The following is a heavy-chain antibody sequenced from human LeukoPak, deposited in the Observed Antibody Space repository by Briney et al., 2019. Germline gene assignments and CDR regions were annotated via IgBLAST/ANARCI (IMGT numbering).Heavy chain of an antibody. V-gene: IGHV4-39*07. CDR3: ARVRGRYSYGQFDY. J-gene: IGHJ4*02. D-gene: IGHD5-18*01. Sequence: SETLSLTCTVSGGSISSSSYYWGWIRQPPGKGLEWIGSIYYSGSTYYNPSLKSRVTISVDTSKNQFSLKLSSVTAADTAVCYCARVRGRYSYGQFDYWGQGTLVTVSS. CDR1: GGSISSSSYY. CDR2: IYYSGST.